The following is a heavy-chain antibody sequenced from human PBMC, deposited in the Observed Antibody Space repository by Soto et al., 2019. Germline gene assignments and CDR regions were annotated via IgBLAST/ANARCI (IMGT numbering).Heavy chain of an antibody. CDR1: GDTFKNCV. CDR2: IIPLFGTT. CDR3: AAELGFGKLSVV. J-gene: IGHJ6*02. Sequence: QVQVVQSGVEVRRPGSSVKVSCKASGDTFKNCVISWVRQAPGQGLEWMGGIIPLFGTTDFAQRLQDRLTITTDESTTTAYMELSRLRSEDTATYYCAAELGFGKLSVVWGQGTTVIVSS. D-gene: IGHD3-10*01. V-gene: IGHV1-69*01.